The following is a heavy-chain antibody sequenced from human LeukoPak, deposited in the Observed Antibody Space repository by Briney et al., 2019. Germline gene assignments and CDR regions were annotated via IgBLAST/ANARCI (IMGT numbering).Heavy chain of an antibody. V-gene: IGHV3-7*01. Sequence: GGSLRLSCAASGLPFSSHWLSWFRQSPGKGLEWVAHINRDGTQKHYLDSVKGRFTISRDNARNSQYLQMNNLRVEDTADYYCASAGGWVFFNWGQGTLVTVSS. CDR3: ASAGGWVFFN. D-gene: IGHD6-19*01. CDR1: GLPFSSHW. CDR2: INRDGTQK. J-gene: IGHJ4*02.